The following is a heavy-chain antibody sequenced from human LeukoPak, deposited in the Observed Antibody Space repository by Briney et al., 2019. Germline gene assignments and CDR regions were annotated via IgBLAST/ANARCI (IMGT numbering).Heavy chain of an antibody. Sequence: PGGSLRLSCAASGFIFSNYGMNWVRQAPGKGLEWVAAISASGSATSYADSVRGRFTISRDNSKSTTYLQMNSLRAEDTAVYYCAKAINYDFWSGYYPYFDYWGQGTLVTVSS. CDR1: GFIFSNYG. CDR2: ISASGSAT. D-gene: IGHD3-3*01. CDR3: AKAINYDFWSGYYPYFDY. J-gene: IGHJ4*02. V-gene: IGHV3-23*01.